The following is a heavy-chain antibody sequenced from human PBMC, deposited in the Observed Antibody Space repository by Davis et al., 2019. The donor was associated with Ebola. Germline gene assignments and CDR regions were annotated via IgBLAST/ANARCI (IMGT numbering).Heavy chain of an antibody. Sequence: AASVKVSCKASGYTFTAHYIQWVRQAPGQGLEWMGRINPNSGGTNFAQKFRGRVTMTSDTSISTAYLELSRLGSDDTAMYWCARGGITMTVVPRDYYYGLDVWGQGTTVIVSS. CDR2: INPNSGGT. D-gene: IGHD3-22*01. V-gene: IGHV1-2*06. CDR3: ARGGITMTVVPRDYYYGLDV. J-gene: IGHJ6*02. CDR1: GYTFTAHY.